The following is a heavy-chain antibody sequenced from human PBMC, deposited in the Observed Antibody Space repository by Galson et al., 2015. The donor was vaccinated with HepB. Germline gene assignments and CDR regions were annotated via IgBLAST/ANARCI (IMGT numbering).Heavy chain of an antibody. Sequence: SLRLSCAASGFTFSSYSMNWVRQAPGKGLEWVSSISSSSSYIYYADSVKGRFTISRDNAKNSLYLQMNSLRAEDTAVYYCARDTYWTEGGMDVWGQGTTVTVSS. J-gene: IGHJ6*02. CDR2: ISSSSSYI. CDR1: GFTFSSYS. V-gene: IGHV3-21*01. D-gene: IGHD2-8*02. CDR3: ARDTYWTEGGMDV.